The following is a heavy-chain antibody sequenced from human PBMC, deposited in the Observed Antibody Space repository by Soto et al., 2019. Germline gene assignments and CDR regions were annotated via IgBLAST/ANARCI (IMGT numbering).Heavy chain of an antibody. D-gene: IGHD2-2*01. J-gene: IGHJ5*02. CDR2: IVVGSGNT. CDR1: GFTFTSSA. Sequence: ASVKVSCKASGFTFTSSAMQWVRQARGQRLEWIGWIVVGSGNTNYAQKFQERVTITRDMSTSTAYMELSSLRSEDTAVYYCAAVLILGYCSSTSCPLFDPWGQGTLVTVSS. V-gene: IGHV1-58*02. CDR3: AAVLILGYCSSTSCPLFDP.